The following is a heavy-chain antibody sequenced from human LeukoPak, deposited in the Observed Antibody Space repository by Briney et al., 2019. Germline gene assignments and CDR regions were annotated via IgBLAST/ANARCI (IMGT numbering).Heavy chain of an antibody. CDR1: GFTFGDYA. Sequence: PGGSLRLSCAASGFTFGDYAMHWVRQAPGKGLEYVSAISSNGGSTYYANSVKGRFTISRDNSKNTLYLQMGSLRAEDMAVYYCARGLSMITFGGVIGRFDYWGQGTLVTVSS. J-gene: IGHJ4*02. V-gene: IGHV3-64*01. CDR2: ISSNGGST. D-gene: IGHD3-16*02. CDR3: ARGLSMITFGGVIGRFDY.